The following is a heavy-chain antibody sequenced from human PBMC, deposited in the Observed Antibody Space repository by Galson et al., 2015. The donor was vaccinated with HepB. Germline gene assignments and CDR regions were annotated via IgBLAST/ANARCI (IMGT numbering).Heavy chain of an antibody. CDR2: TSASGDTT. J-gene: IGHJ4*02. CDR1: GFTFSSYA. V-gene: IGHV3-23*01. Sequence: LRLSCAASGFTFSSYAMSWVRQTPGKGLEWVSFTSASGDTTDYADSAKGRFTISRDNSKNTLYLQMNSLRAEDTAVYYCAKAVGTTRLIFDYRGPGTLVTVSS. CDR3: AKAVGTTRLIFDY. D-gene: IGHD1-26*01.